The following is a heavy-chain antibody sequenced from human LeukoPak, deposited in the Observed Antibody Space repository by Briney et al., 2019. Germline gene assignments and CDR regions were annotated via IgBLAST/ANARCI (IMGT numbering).Heavy chain of an antibody. D-gene: IGHD6-13*01. J-gene: IGHJ4*02. Sequence: ASVKVSCKASGYTFTGYYMHWVRQAPGQGLEWMGWINPNSGGTNYAQKFQGRVTMTRDTSISTAYMELSSLRSEDTAVYYCATDPQRGYSSSWAGKWGQGTLVTVSP. CDR2: INPNSGGT. CDR3: ATDPQRGYSSSWAGK. V-gene: IGHV1-2*02. CDR1: GYTFTGYY.